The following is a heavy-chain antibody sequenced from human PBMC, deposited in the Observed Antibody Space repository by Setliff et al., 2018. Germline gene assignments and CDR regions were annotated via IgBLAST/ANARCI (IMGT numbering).Heavy chain of an antibody. D-gene: IGHD3-10*01. CDR2: INNGGVSA. CDR3: ARAHPHDFGEYVDY. J-gene: IGHJ4*02. Sequence: GSLRLSCVASGFSISNYWMAWVRQAPGKGLEWVASINNGGVSADYTDSVKGRFTISRDNSRNTLYLQMSSLRGEDTAVYYCARAHPHDFGEYVDYWGQGTLVTVSS. V-gene: IGHV3-23*01. CDR1: GFSISNYW.